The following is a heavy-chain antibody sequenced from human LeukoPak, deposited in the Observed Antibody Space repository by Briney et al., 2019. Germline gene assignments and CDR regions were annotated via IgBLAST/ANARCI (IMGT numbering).Heavy chain of an antibody. V-gene: IGHV4-59*01. J-gene: IGHJ5*02. CDR1: GGSISSYY. Sequence: TTSETLSLTCTVSGGSISSYYWTWIRQPPGKGLEWIGYIYYSGSTNYNPSLKGRVTISVDTSKNQFSLKLNYVTAADTAMYYCARQWPGNWFDPWGQGTLVTVSS. D-gene: IGHD6-19*01. CDR3: ARQWPGNWFDP. CDR2: IYYSGST.